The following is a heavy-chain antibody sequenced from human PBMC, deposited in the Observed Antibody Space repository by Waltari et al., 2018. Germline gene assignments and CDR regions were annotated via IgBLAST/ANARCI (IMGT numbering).Heavy chain of an antibody. CDR2: ISSSSSYI. V-gene: IGHV3-21*01. J-gene: IGHJ6*03. Sequence: EVQLVESGGGLVKPGGSLRLSCAASGFTFSSYSMNWVRQAPGKGLEWVSSISSSSSYIYYADSVKGRFTISRDNAKNSLYLQMNSLRAEDTAVYYCAREGPGYSSSWYYYYYYMDVWGKGTTVTVSS. CDR3: AREGPGYSSSWYYYYYYMDV. CDR1: GFTFSSYS. D-gene: IGHD6-13*01.